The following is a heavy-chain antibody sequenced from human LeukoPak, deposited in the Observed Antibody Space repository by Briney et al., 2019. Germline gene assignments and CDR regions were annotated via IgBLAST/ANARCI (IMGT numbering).Heavy chain of an antibody. CDR2: ISGSGGST. J-gene: IGHJ4*02. Sequence: GGSLRLSCAASGFTFSNYAMSWVRQAPGKGLEWVSAISGSGGSTFYPDSVKGRFTISRDNSKSTLYLQMDSLKAEDTALYYCAKDLYDFWSGYWGVIDYWGQGTLVTVSS. CDR1: GFTFSNYA. V-gene: IGHV3-23*01. CDR3: AKDLYDFWSGYWGVIDY. D-gene: IGHD3-3*01.